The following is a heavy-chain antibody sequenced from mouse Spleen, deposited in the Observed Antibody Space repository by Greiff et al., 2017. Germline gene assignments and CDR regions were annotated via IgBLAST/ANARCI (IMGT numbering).Heavy chain of an antibody. CDR2: ISSGGSYT. CDR1: GFTFSSYA. V-gene: IGHV5-9-1*01. J-gene: IGHJ4*01. D-gene: IGHD2-3*01. CDR3: ARKRLLDAMDY. Sequence: EVKLMESGGGLVKPGGSLKLSCAASGFTFSSYAMSWVRQTPEKRLEWVATISSGGSYTYYPDSVKGRFTISRDNAKNTLYLQMSSLRSEDTAMYYCARKRLLDAMDYWGQGTSVTVSS.